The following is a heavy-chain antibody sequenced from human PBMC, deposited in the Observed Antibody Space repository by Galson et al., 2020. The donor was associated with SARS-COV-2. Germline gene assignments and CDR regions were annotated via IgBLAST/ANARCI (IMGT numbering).Heavy chain of an antibody. J-gene: IGHJ4*02. CDR2: ISYDGSNK. D-gene: IGHD5-18*01. CDR3: ARDSSGYSHDY. Sequence: GGSLRLSCAASGFTFSSYAMHWVRQAPGKGLEWVAVISYDGSNKYYADSVKGRFTISRDNSKNTLYLQMNSLRAEDTAVYYCARDSSGYSHDYWGQGTLVTVSS. V-gene: IGHV3-30*04. CDR1: GFTFSSYA.